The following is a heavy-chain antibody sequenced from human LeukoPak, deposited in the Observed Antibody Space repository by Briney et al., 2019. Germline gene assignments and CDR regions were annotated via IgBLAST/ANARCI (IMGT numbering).Heavy chain of an antibody. V-gene: IGHV3-30*02. D-gene: IGHD6-13*01. Sequence: GGSLRLSCAASAFTFTNYGIHWVRQAPGKGLEWVAFIRYDGTNMYYGDSVKGRFTISRDNSKNTVYLQMNSLRAEDTAVYYCARGTYSSSWYQFDYWGLGTLVTVSS. CDR3: ARGTYSSSWYQFDY. CDR2: IRYDGTNM. J-gene: IGHJ4*02. CDR1: AFTFTNYG.